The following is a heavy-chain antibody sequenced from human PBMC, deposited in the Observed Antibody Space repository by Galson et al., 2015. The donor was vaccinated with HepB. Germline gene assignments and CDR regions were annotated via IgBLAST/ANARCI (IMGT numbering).Heavy chain of an antibody. CDR2: INPDGSEE. CDR1: GFTFSTYW. Sequence: SLRLSCAVSGFTFSTYWMTWVRQAPGEGLEWVAEINPDGSEERYVDSVKGRFIISRDNVKRSLSLQMNSLRVDDATVYYCARYGLTAGLDVWGQGTTVTVSS. V-gene: IGHV3-7*03. D-gene: IGHD4-17*01. CDR3: ARYGLTAGLDV. J-gene: IGHJ6*02.